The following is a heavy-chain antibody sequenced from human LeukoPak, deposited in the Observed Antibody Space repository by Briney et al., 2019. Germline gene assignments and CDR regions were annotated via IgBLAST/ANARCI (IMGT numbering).Heavy chain of an antibody. CDR2: INAGNGIT. J-gene: IGHJ3*02. CDR3: ARATFSSAFDI. V-gene: IGHV1-3*03. CDR1: GYTFTSYG. Sequence: ASVKVSCKASGYTFTSYGISWVRQAPGQGLEWMGWINAGNGITKYSQEFQGRVTITRDTSASTAYMELSSLRSEDMAVYYCARATFSSAFDIWGQGTMVTVSS. D-gene: IGHD4-11*01.